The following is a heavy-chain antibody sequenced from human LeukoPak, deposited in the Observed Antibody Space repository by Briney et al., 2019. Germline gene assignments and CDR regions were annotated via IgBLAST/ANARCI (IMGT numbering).Heavy chain of an antibody. Sequence: SETLSLTCTVSGGSIRNYYWSWIRQPAGKGLEWIGRIYTTGSTNYNPSLKSRVTISVDTSKNQFSLKLSSVTAADTAVYYCARDRYYYDSSGYYPYYYYYMDVWGKGTTVTISS. D-gene: IGHD3-22*01. CDR2: IYTTGST. CDR1: GGSIRNYY. CDR3: ARDRYYYDSSGYYPYYYYYMDV. J-gene: IGHJ6*03. V-gene: IGHV4-4*07.